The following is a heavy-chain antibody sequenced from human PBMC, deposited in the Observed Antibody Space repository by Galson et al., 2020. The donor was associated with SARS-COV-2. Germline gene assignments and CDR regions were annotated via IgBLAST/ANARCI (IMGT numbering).Heavy chain of an antibody. Sequence: SQTLSLTCTVSGGSISNYYWSWIRQPPGKGLEWIGYIYYSGGTNYNPSLKSRVTISVDTSKNQFSLKLSSVTASDTAVYYFARVALTWGRDLSFDLFGRVTLVTVSS. CDR2: IYYSGGT. CDR1: GGSISNYY. D-gene: IGHD7-27*01. J-gene: IGHJ2*01. CDR3: ARVALTWGRDLSFDL. V-gene: IGHV4-59*01.